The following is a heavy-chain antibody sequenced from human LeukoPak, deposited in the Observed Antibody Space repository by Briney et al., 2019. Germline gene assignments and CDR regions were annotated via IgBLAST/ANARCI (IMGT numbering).Heavy chain of an antibody. Sequence: GGSLRLSCEASGFTFSSYAMSWVRQAPGKGLEWVSAISGSGGSTYYADSVKGRFTISRDNSKNTLYLQMNSLRAEDTAVYYCAKGGIVGAIEAYYFDYRGQGTLVTVSS. CDR3: AKGGIVGAIEAYYFDY. J-gene: IGHJ4*02. V-gene: IGHV3-23*01. CDR2: ISGSGGST. D-gene: IGHD1-26*01. CDR1: GFTFSSYA.